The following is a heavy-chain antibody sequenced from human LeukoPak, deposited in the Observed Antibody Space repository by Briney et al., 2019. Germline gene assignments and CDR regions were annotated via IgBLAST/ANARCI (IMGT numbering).Heavy chain of an antibody. D-gene: IGHD1-1*01. Sequence: GGSLRLSCAASGFTFSSYAMHWVRQAPGKGLEYVSGISSNGGSTYYASSLKARFTISRDNSKNTLFLQVGSLRAEDMAVYYCATNSTTGTSGAFDIWGQGTMVTVSS. CDR1: GFTFSSYA. J-gene: IGHJ3*02. CDR3: ATNSTTGTSGAFDI. CDR2: ISSNGGST. V-gene: IGHV3-64*01.